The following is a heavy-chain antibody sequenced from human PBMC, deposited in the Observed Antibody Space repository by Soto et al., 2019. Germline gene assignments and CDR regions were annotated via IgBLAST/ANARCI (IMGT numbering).Heavy chain of an antibody. V-gene: IGHV3-23*01. CDR2: ISGSGGST. Sequence: PGGSLRLSCAASGFNLSSYAMSWVRQAPGKGLEWVSAISGSGGSTYYADSVKGRFTISRDNSKNTLYLQMNSLRAEDTAVYYCPEDSGSRWALEYLQYWRQGTLVSVSS. CDR3: PEDSGSRWALEYLQY. J-gene: IGHJ1*01. CDR1: GFNLSSYA. D-gene: IGHD6-13*01.